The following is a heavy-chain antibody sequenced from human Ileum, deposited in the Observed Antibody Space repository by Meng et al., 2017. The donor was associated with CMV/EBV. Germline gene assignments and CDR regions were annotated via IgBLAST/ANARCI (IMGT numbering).Heavy chain of an antibody. J-gene: IGHJ4*02. D-gene: IGHD4-17*01. CDR3: ARLYGEYSPTFDY. CDR2: IYNKGTT. Sequence: SGCSVRSGSYYWSWIRQPPGKGLEWIGYIYNKGTTNYKSSLKSRVTISADTSKNQFSLKLTSVTAADTAMYYCARLYGEYSPTFDYWGQGTLVTVSS. V-gene: IGHV4-61*01. CDR1: GCSVRSGSYY.